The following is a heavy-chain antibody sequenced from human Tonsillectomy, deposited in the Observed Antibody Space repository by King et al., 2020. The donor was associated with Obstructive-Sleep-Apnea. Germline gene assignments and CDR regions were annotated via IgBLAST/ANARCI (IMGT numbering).Heavy chain of an antibody. V-gene: IGHV3-30*04. CDR2: ISYDGSNK. Sequence: VQLVESGGGVVQPGRSLRLSCAASGFTFSSYAMHWVRQAPGKGLEWVAIISYDGSNKYYADSVKGRFTISRDNSKNTLYLQMNSLRAEDTAVYYWARDPVVGATHPYWGQGTLVTVSS. J-gene: IGHJ4*02. CDR3: ARDPVVGATHPY. CDR1: GFTFSSYA. D-gene: IGHD1-26*01.